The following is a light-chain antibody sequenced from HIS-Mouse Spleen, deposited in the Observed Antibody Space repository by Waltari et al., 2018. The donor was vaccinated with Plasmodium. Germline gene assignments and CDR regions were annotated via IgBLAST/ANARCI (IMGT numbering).Light chain of an antibody. V-gene: IGLV1-44*01. CDR2: SNN. Sequence: QSVLTQPPSASGTPGQRVTISCSGSSSNIGSNTVNWYQQLPGTAPKLLIYSNNQRPSGVPDRFPGSKSGTSASLAISGLQSEDEAEYYCAAWDDSLNGVVFGGGTKLTVL. CDR1: SSNIGSNT. CDR3: AAWDDSLNGVV. J-gene: IGLJ2*01.